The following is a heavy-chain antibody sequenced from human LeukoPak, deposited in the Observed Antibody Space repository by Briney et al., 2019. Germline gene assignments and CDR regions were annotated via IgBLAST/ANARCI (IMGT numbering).Heavy chain of an antibody. D-gene: IGHD3-9*01. Sequence: ASVKVSCKASGYTFTSYGISWVRQAPGQGLEWMGWISAYNGNTNYAQKLQGRVTMTTDTSTSTAYMELRSLRSDDTAVYYCARDWDPSRYFDWLLSSPLSDWGQGTLVTVSS. CDR2: ISAYNGNT. J-gene: IGHJ4*02. CDR3: ARDWDPSRYFDWLLSSPLSD. V-gene: IGHV1-18*01. CDR1: GYTFTSYG.